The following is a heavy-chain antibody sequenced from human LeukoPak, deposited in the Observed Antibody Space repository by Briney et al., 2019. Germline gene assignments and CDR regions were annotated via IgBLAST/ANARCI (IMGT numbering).Heavy chain of an antibody. Sequence: SETLSLTCGVYGGSFSGYYWSWIRQPPGKGLEWIGEINPRGSTNYNPSLKSRVTLSANTSKNQFSLTLNSVTAADTAVYYCARRRLGYYFDYWGQGTLVTVSS. J-gene: IGHJ4*02. CDR1: GGSFSGYY. CDR3: ARRRLGYYFDY. V-gene: IGHV4-34*01. D-gene: IGHD5-24*01. CDR2: INPRGST.